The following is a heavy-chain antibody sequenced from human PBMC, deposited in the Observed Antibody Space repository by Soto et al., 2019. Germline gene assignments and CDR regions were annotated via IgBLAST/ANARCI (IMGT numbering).Heavy chain of an antibody. V-gene: IGHV3-21*01. D-gene: IGHD3-22*01. CDR1: GFTFSSYS. Sequence: GXLRLSCAASGFTFSSYSMNWVRQSPGKGLEWVSSISSSSSYIYYGDSVKGRFTISRDNAKNSLYLQTNSLRAEDTATYYCARVHYYDSSGFYLWGQGTLVTVSS. CDR2: ISSSSSYI. J-gene: IGHJ4*02. CDR3: ARVHYYDSSGFYL.